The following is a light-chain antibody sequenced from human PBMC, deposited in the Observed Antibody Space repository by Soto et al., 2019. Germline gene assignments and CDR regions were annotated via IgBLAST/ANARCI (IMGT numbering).Light chain of an antibody. V-gene: IGLV2-8*01. J-gene: IGLJ2*01. CDR3: CSYGGRVNLV. Sequence: QSALAQPPSASGSPGQSVTISCTGTASDVGGYNYVSWFQHHPGNAPKLIIYEVTKRPSGVPDRFSGYKSGNTASLTVSGLQVEDEAEYYCCSYGGRVNLVFGGGTKLPVL. CDR1: ASDVGGYNY. CDR2: EVT.